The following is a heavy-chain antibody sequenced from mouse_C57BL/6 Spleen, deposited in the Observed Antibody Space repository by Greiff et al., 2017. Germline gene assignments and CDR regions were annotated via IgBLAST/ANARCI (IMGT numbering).Heavy chain of an antibody. V-gene: IGHV1-7*01. J-gene: IGHJ2*01. Sequence: QVQLKQSGAELAKPGASVKLSCKASGYTFPSYWMHWVKQRPGQGLEWIGYINPSSGYTKYNQKFKDKATLTADKSSSTAYMQLSSLTYEDSAVYYCACLYYGSSFDYWGQGTTLTVSS. D-gene: IGHD1-1*01. CDR2: INPSSGYT. CDR1: GYTFPSYW. CDR3: ACLYYGSSFDY.